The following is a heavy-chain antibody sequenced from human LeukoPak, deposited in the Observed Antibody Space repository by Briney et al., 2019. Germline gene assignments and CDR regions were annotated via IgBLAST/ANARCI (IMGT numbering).Heavy chain of an antibody. CDR2: ISSSSSYI. D-gene: IGHD6-19*01. CDR1: GFXFSSYS. Sequence: PGGSLRLSCAASGFXFSSYSINWARQAPGKGLEWVSSISSSSSYIYYADSVKGRFTISRDNAKNSLYLQMNSLRAEDTAVYYCARAPFSGWAFDYWGQGTLVTVSS. V-gene: IGHV3-21*01. J-gene: IGHJ4*02. CDR3: ARAPFSGWAFDY.